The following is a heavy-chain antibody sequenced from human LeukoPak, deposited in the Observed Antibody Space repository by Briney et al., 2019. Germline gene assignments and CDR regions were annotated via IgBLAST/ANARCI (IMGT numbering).Heavy chain of an antibody. D-gene: IGHD2-15*01. CDR1: GFTFSSYG. Sequence: PGGSLRLSCAASGFTFSSYGMHWVRQAPGKGLEWVAVISYDGSNKYYADSAKGRFTISRDNSKNTLYLQMNSLRAEDTAVYYCAKELVTATRKVSYEFDYWGQGTLVTVSS. V-gene: IGHV3-30*18. CDR2: ISYDGSNK. J-gene: IGHJ4*02. CDR3: AKELVTATRKVSYEFDY.